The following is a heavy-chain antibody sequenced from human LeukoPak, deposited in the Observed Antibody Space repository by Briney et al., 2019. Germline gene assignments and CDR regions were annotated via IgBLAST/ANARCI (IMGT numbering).Heavy chain of an antibody. CDR3: ARVGRDYGGNSGEGSPFDP. CDR2: IIPIFGTA. D-gene: IGHD4-23*01. CDR1: GGTFSSYA. Sequence: SVKVSCKASGGTFSSYAISWVRQAPGQGLEWMGGIIPIFGTANYAQKFQGRVTITTDESTPTDYMELSSLRPEDTAVYYCARVGRDYGGNSGEGSPFDPWGQGTLVTVSS. V-gene: IGHV1-69*05. J-gene: IGHJ5*02.